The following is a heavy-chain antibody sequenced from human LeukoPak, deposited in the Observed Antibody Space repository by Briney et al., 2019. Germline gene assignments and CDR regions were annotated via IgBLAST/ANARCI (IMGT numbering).Heavy chain of an antibody. CDR2: IYHRGST. D-gene: IGHD3-3*01. Sequence: SETLSLTCTVSGCSISNGYYWGWIRQPPGKGLEWVGSIYHRGSTYYNPSLRSRVTISLDRSKKKFSLKLTSVTAADTAVYFCARGAEYYAIWRGYAGYSDYWGQGISVTVSS. CDR1: GCSISNGYY. J-gene: IGHJ4*02. CDR3: ARGAEYYAIWRGYAGYSDY. V-gene: IGHV4-38-2*02.